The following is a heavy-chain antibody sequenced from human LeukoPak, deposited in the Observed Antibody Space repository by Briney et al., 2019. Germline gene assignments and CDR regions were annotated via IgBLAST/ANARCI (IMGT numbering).Heavy chain of an antibody. J-gene: IGHJ6*03. Sequence: ASVKVSCKASGYTFAHSGINWVRQAPGQGLEWLGWISAYNGNTNYAQKLQGRVTMTTDTSTSTAYMELSRLRSDDTAVYYCARDPPGGAAYYYMDVWGKGTTVTVSS. CDR2: ISAYNGNT. CDR1: GYTFAHSG. CDR3: ARDPPGGAAYYYMDV. V-gene: IGHV1-18*01. D-gene: IGHD3-16*01.